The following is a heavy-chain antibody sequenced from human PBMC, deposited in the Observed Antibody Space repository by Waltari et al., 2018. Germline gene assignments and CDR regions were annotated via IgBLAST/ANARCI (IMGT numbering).Heavy chain of an antibody. CDR1: GFPVSSYG. CDR2: IRYDGSNK. CDR3: AKDLGLAAAGTFDY. D-gene: IGHD6-13*01. J-gene: IGHJ4*02. V-gene: IGHV3-30*02. Sequence: QVQLVESGGGVVQHGGSLRLSCAASGFPVSSYGLHWVRQAPGKGLEWVAFIRYDGSNKYYADSVKDRFTISRDNSKNTLYLQMNSLRAEDTAVYYCAKDLGLAAAGTFDYWGQGTLVTVSS.